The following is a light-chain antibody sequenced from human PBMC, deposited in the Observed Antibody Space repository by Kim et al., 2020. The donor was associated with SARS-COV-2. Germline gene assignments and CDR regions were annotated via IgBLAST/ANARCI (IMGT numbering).Light chain of an antibody. CDR2: YDS. Sequence: APGKTARITCGGNNCGSKSVHWYQQKPGQAPVLVIYYDSDRPSGIPERFSGSNSGNTATLTISRVEAGDEADYYCQVWDSSSDHVVFGGGTQLTVL. V-gene: IGLV3-21*04. J-gene: IGLJ2*01. CDR1: NCGSKS. CDR3: QVWDSSSDHVV.